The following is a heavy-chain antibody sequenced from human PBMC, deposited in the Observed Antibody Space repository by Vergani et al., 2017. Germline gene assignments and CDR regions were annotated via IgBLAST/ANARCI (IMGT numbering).Heavy chain of an antibody. CDR2: LSKDGTHD. CDR3: ARDGTDIFVSSSDYSHLLYY. Sequence: QVSLVESGGGVVQPGRSLTLPFSASGFCFTNFAMPFFRPSPVKGLELVAPLSKDGTHDYYEPSVRGRFAVSRDNFKTTMYLQMDRLTTDDTAVYFCARDGTDIFVSSSDYSHLLYYWGQGILVTVSS. D-gene: IGHD3-22*01. CDR1: GFCFTNFA. V-gene: IGHV3-30*03. J-gene: IGHJ4*02.